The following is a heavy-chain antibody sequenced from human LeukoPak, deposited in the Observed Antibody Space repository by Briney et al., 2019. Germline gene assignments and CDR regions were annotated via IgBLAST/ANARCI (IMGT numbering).Heavy chain of an antibody. J-gene: IGHJ4*02. D-gene: IGHD2-21*02. V-gene: IGHV1-69*13. CDR3: ARGLAYCGGDCYFYYSDY. CDR2: IIPIFGTA. CDR1: GGTFSSYA. Sequence: ASVKVSCKASGGTFSSYAISWVRQAPGQGLEWMGGIIPIFGTANYAQKFQGRVTITADESTSTAYMELSSLRSEDTAVYYCARGLAYCGGDCYFYYSDYWGQGTLVTVSS.